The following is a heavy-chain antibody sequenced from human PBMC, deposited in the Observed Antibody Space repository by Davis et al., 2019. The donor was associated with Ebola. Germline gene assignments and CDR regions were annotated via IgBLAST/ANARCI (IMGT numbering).Heavy chain of an antibody. CDR3: AKDRDGYNY. CDR1: GFRFSSYG. CDR2: ISYDGSNK. D-gene: IGHD5-24*01. V-gene: IGHV3-30*18. J-gene: IGHJ4*02. Sequence: PGGSLRLSCAASGFRFSSYGMHWVRQAPGKGLEWVAVISYDGSNKYYADSVKGRFTISRDNSKNTVYLQMNSLRADDTAVYYCAKDRDGYNYWGQGTLVTVSS.